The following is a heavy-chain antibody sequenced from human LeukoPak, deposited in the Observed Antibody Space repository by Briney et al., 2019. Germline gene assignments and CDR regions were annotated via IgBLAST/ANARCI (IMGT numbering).Heavy chain of an antibody. CDR1: GYTFTSYG. Sequence: ASVTVSCTASGYTFTSYGISWVRQAPGQGLEWMGWISAYNGNTNYAQKLQGRVTMTTDTSTSTAYMELRSLRSDDTAVYYCARTERGYSYGLVDYWGQGTLVTVSS. CDR2: ISAYNGNT. V-gene: IGHV1-18*01. J-gene: IGHJ4*02. D-gene: IGHD5-18*01. CDR3: ARTERGYSYGLVDY.